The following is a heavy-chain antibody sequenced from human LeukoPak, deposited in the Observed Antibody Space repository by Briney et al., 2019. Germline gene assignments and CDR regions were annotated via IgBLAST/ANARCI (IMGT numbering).Heavy chain of an antibody. Sequence: ASVKVSCKASGGTFSSYAISWERQAPGQGLEWMGRIIPILGIANYAQKFQGRVTITADKSTSTAYMELSSLRSEDTAVYYCAIMCYYDSSGYFRGGYFDYWGQGTLVTVSS. CDR2: IIPILGIA. V-gene: IGHV1-69*04. CDR3: AIMCYYDSSGYFRGGYFDY. D-gene: IGHD3-22*01. CDR1: GGTFSSYA. J-gene: IGHJ4*02.